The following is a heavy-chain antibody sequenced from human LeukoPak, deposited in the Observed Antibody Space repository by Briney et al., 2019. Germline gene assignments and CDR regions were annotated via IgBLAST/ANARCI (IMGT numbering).Heavy chain of an antibody. CDR2: IYTSGST. J-gene: IGHJ6*03. CDR3: ARLPSYHYDMDV. Sequence: SETLFLTCTVSGGSISSYYWSWLRQPPGKGLEWIGYIYTSGSTNYNPSLKSRVTISVDTSKYQFSLKLSSVTAADTAVYYCARLPSYHYDMDVWGKGTTVTVSS. V-gene: IGHV4-4*09. CDR1: GGSISSYY.